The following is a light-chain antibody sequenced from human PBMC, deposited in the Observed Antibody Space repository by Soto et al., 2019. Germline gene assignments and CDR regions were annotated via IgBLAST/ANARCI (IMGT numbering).Light chain of an antibody. J-gene: IGLJ3*02. CDR1: SVNIGGNT. Sequence: QSVLTQPPSASQTPGQRVTISCSGSSVNIGGNTVSWFQHVTGTAPRNVIFNSDRRPSGVPDRSSGSKSGTSASLAIAGLQSPDEPHYLWVPSDSRLSIVLFRARTNLTV. CDR2: NSD. V-gene: IGLV1-44*01. CDR3: VPSDSRLSIVL.